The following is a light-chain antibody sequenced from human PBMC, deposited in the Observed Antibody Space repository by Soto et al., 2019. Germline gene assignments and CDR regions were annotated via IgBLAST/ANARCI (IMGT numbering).Light chain of an antibody. Sequence: EIVLTQSPGTLSLSPGERATLSCRASQSVSSSHLAWYQQKPGLAPRLLIYGASIRATGIPDRFSGSGSGTDFTLTITRLEPEDFEVYYCQQYGSSRTFGGGTKVEIK. CDR3: QQYGSSRT. J-gene: IGKJ4*01. CDR1: QSVSSSH. V-gene: IGKV3-20*01. CDR2: GAS.